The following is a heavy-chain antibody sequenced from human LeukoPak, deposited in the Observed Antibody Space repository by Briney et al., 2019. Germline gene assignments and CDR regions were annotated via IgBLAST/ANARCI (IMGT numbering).Heavy chain of an antibody. CDR3: AREIPAAIHAPGRNWFDP. V-gene: IGHV1-18*01. J-gene: IGHJ5*02. Sequence: VASVKVSCNASGYTFTSYGISRVRQAPGQGLEWMGWISAYNGNTNYAQKLQGRVTMTTDTSTSTAYMELRSLRSDDTAVYYCAREIPAAIHAPGRNWFDPWGQGTLVTVSS. CDR2: ISAYNGNT. CDR1: GYTFTSYG. D-gene: IGHD2-2*01.